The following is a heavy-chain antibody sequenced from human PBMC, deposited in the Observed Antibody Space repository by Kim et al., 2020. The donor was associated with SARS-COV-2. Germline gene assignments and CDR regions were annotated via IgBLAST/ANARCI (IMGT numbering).Heavy chain of an antibody. CDR1: GYTVSTYD. CDR3: ARALAAGTGC. J-gene: IGHJ4*02. CDR2: ITAANGNA. V-gene: IGHV1-3*01. D-gene: IGHD6-13*01. Sequence: ASVKVSCKASGYTVSTYDMHWVRQAPGQGLEWMGVITAANGNAVYSRKFQGRLTITRDTSASTVHMELGSLRSEDTAVYYCARALAAGTGCWGQGTLVTVSS.